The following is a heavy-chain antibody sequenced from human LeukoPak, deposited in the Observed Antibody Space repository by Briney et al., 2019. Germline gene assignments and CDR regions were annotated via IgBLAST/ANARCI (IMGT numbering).Heavy chain of an antibody. V-gene: IGHV4-30-2*01. CDR3: ARDGRELEDDAFDI. J-gene: IGHJ3*02. Sequence: SQTLSLTCTVSGGSISSGGYYWSWIRQPPGKGLEWIGYIYHSGSTYYNPSLKSRVTISVDRSKNQFSLKLSSVTAADTAVYYCARDGRELEDDAFDIWGQGTMVTVSS. D-gene: IGHD1-26*01. CDR2: IYHSGST. CDR1: GGSISSGGYY.